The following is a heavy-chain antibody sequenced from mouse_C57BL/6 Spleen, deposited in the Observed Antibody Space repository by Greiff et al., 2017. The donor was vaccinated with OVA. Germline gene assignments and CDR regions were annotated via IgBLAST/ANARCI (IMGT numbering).Heavy chain of an antibody. CDR3: TREAIFFDY. J-gene: IGHJ2*01. V-gene: IGHV5-9-1*02. Sequence: EVKVVESGEGLVKPGGSLKLSCAASGFTFSSYAMSWVRQTPEKRLEWVAYISSGGDYIYYADTVKGRFTISRDNARNTLYLQMSSLKSEDTAMYYCTREAIFFDYWGQGTTLTVSS. CDR1: GFTFSSYA. CDR2: ISSGGDYI.